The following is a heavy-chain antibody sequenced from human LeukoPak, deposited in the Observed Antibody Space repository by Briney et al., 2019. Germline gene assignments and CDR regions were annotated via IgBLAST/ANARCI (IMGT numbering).Heavy chain of an antibody. CDR3: ARDRGYNYGFPSDY. CDR2: ISNSGSTI. CDR1: GFTSSTYS. J-gene: IGHJ4*02. D-gene: IGHD5-18*01. Sequence: GGSLRLSCAASGFTSSTYSMNWVRQAPGKGLEWVSYISNSGSTIYYADSVKGRFTISRDNAKNSLYLQMNSLRAEDTAVYYCARDRGYNYGFPSDYWGQGTLVTVSS. V-gene: IGHV3-48*04.